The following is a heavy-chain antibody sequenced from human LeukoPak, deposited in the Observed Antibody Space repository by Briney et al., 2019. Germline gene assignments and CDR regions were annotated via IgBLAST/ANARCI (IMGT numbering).Heavy chain of an antibody. CDR3: ARASGSSWYERRLHAYYYYMDV. CDR1: GGSIISTTYY. D-gene: IGHD6-13*01. V-gene: IGHV4-39*07. Sequence: SETLSLTCTVSGGSIISTTYYWGWIRQPPGEGLEWVGSIDYSGSTYYNPSLKSRVTISVDTSKNQFSLNLSSVTAADTAVYSCARASGSSWYERRLHAYYYYMDVWGKGTTVTVSS. CDR2: IDYSGST. J-gene: IGHJ6*03.